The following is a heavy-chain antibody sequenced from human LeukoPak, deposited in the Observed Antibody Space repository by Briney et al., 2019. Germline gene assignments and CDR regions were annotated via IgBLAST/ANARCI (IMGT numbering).Heavy chain of an antibody. J-gene: IGHJ5*02. D-gene: IGHD3-10*01. CDR1: GGTFSSYA. CDR2: IIPIFGTA. CDR3: ARDSLRRTMVRGVISSWFDP. V-gene: IGHV1-69*05. Sequence: SVKVSCKASGGTFSSYAISWVRQAPGQGLEWMGGIIPIFGTANYAQKVQGRVTITTDESTSKAYMELSSMKSEDTDVYYCARDSLRRTMVRGVISSWFDPWGQGTLVTVSS.